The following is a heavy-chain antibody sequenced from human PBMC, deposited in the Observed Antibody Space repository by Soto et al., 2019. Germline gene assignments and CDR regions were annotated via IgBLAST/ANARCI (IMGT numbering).Heavy chain of an antibody. J-gene: IGHJ6*03. D-gene: IGHD3-3*01. V-gene: IGHV3-21*01. CDR2: ISSSSSYI. CDR1: GFTFSSYS. CDR3: GRDGGGFWSGYWGGDYYTDV. Sequence: EVQLVESGGGLVKPGGSLRLSCAASGFTFSSYSMNWVRQAPGKGLEWVSSISSSSSYIYYADSVKGRFTISRDNAKNSLYLQMNSLRAEDTAVYYCGRDGGGFWSGYWGGDYYTDVWVKGTTVTVSS.